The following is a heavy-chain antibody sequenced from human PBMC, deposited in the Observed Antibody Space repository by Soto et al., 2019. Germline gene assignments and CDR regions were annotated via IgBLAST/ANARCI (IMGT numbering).Heavy chain of an antibody. CDR3: ARSILTGYYTDAFDI. CDR2: IYYSGST. Sequence: QVQLQESGPGLVKPSQTLSLTCTVSGGSISSGGYYWSWIRQHPGKGLEWIGYIYYSGSTYYNPSLRRRVTISVDTSKNRFSLKLSSVTAAGTAVYYCARSILTGYYTDAFDIWGQGTMVPVSS. CDR1: GGSISSGGYY. J-gene: IGHJ3*02. D-gene: IGHD3-9*01. V-gene: IGHV4-31*03.